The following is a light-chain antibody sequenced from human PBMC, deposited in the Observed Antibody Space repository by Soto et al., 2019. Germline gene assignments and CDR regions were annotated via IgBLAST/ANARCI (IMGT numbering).Light chain of an antibody. Sequence: EIVMTQSPATLSVSPGERAILSCRASQTVNNNYLAWCQQKPGQAPRLLIYDASNRATGIPARFSGSGSGTDFTLTISSLEPEDFAVYYCHQRSNWLTFGGGTKVDIK. J-gene: IGKJ4*01. CDR1: QTVNNNY. CDR3: HQRSNWLT. CDR2: DAS. V-gene: IGKV3-11*01.